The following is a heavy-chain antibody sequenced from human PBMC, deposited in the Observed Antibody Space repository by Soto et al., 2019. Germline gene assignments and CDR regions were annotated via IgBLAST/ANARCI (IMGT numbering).Heavy chain of an antibody. V-gene: IGHV1-46*01. J-gene: IGHJ5*02. Sequence: ASVQVSCKASGYTFTNYVMHWVRQAPGQRLEWMGWLNPSCGSTSYAQKFQGRVTMTMDASTSTVFMELSSLRSEDTAVYYCARQQQLEEVWFDPWGQGTLVTVSS. CDR3: ARQQQLEEVWFDP. CDR1: GYTFTNYV. CDR2: LNPSCGST. D-gene: IGHD6-13*01.